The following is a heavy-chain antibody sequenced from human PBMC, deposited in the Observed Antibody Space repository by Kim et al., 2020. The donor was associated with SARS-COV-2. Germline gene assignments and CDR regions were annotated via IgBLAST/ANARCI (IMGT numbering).Heavy chain of an antibody. J-gene: IGHJ6*02. CDR2: IYHSGST. D-gene: IGHD3-3*01. CDR1: GGSISSGGYS. CDR3: ARVNDFWSGYFPISYGMDV. Sequence: SETLSLTCAVSGGSISSGGYSWSLIRQPPGKGLEWIGYIYHSGSTYYNPSLKSRVTISVDRSKNQFSLKLSSVTAADTAVYYCARVNDFWSGYFPISYGMDVWGQGTTVTVSS. V-gene: IGHV4-30-2*01.